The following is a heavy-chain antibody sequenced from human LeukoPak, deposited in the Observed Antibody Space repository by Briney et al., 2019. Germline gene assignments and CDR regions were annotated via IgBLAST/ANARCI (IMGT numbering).Heavy chain of an antibody. D-gene: IGHD4-17*01. J-gene: IGHJ4*02. Sequence: PSETLSLTCAVYGGSFSGYYWSWIRQPPGKGLEGIVEINHSGSTDYNPSLKSRVTISVDTSKNQFTLKLSSVTAADTAVYYCARYRYGDYGGDYWGQGTLVTVSS. CDR3: ARYRYGDYGGDY. CDR2: INHSGST. CDR1: GGSFSGYY. V-gene: IGHV4-34*01.